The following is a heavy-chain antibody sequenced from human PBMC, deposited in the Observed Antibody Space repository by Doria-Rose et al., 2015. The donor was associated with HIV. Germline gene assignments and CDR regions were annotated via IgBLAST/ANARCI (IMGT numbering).Heavy chain of an antibody. J-gene: IGHJ4*02. D-gene: IGHD6-13*01. CDR1: GVSLSSPGMG. CDR3: ARIKSSRWYHKYYFDF. CDR2: IFSDDDR. V-gene: IGHV2-26*01. Sequence: QESGPVLVKPTETLTLTCTVSGVSLSSPGMGVSWIRQPPGKALEWLANIFSDDDRSYKTSLKSRLTISSGTSKSQVVHTMTDMDPVDTATYYCARIKSSRWYHKYYFDFWGQGTLV.